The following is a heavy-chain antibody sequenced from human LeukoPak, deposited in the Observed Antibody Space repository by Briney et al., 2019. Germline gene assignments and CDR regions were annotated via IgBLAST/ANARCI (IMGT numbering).Heavy chain of an antibody. D-gene: IGHD3-22*01. CDR2: ISSSSSYI. CDR1: GFTFSSYS. J-gene: IGHJ4*02. Sequence: GGSLRLSCAASGFTFSSYSMNWVRQAPGKGLEWVSSISSSSSYIYYADSVKGRFTISRDNAKNSLYLQMNSLRAEDTAVYYCAKDRDYYDSSGYYHNWGQGTLVTVSS. V-gene: IGHV3-21*01. CDR3: AKDRDYYDSSGYYHN.